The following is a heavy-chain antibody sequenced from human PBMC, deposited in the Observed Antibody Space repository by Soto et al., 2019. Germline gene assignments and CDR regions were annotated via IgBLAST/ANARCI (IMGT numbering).Heavy chain of an antibody. CDR1: GFTFSSYD. CDR2: IGTAGDP. J-gene: IGHJ4*02. CDR3: ARGAHSNYVGPLDY. Sequence: EVQLVESGGGLVQPGGSLRLSCAASGFTFSSYDMHWVRQATGKGLEWVSAIGTAGDPYYPGSVKGRFTISRENAKNSLYLQMNILRAGETAVYYCARGAHSNYVGPLDYWGQGTLVTVS. V-gene: IGHV3-13*05. D-gene: IGHD4-4*01.